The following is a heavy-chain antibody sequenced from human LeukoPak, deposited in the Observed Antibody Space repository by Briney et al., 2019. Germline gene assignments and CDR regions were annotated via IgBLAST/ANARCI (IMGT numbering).Heavy chain of an antibody. CDR2: ISGSGGST. Sequence: GGSLRLSCAASGFTFSSYAMSWVCQAPGKGLEWVSAISGSGGSTYYADSVKGRFTISRDNSKNTLYLQMNSLRAEDTAVYYCAKGSSGSYYPFDYWGQGTLVTVSS. CDR1: GFTFSSYA. V-gene: IGHV3-23*01. J-gene: IGHJ4*02. D-gene: IGHD3-10*01. CDR3: AKGSSGSYYPFDY.